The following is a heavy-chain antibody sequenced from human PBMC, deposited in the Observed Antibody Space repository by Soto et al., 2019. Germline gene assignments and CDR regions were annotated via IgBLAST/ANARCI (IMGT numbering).Heavy chain of an antibody. V-gene: IGHV1-18*01. CDR1: GYTDNTYG. D-gene: IGHD4-17*01. CDR3: ASVNPYYYFDL. Sequence: QVQLVQSGTEMKKPGASVKVSCKASGYTDNTYGITWVRQAPGQGLEWMGWISAYNGNTNYAQKFQGRVTMTADTSTSTGYMELRSLTSDDTAAYYCASVNPYYYFDLWGRGTLVTVSS. J-gene: IGHJ2*01. CDR2: ISAYNGNT.